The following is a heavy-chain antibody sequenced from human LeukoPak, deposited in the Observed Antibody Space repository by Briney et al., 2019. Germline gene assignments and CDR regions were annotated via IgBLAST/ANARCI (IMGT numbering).Heavy chain of an antibody. CDR3: ARGMGDYVYYYYGMGV. V-gene: IGHV3-21*01. CDR1: GFTFSSYS. D-gene: IGHD4-17*01. CDR2: ISSSSSYI. Sequence: GGSLRLSCAASGFTFSSYSMNWVRQAPGKGLEWVSSISSSSSYIYYADSVKGRFTISRDNAKNSLYLQMNSLRAEDTAVYYCARGMGDYVYYYYGMGVWGKGTTVTVSS. J-gene: IGHJ6*04.